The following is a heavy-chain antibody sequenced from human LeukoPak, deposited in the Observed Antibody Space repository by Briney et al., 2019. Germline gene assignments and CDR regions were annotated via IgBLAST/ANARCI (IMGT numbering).Heavy chain of an antibody. V-gene: IGHV3-23*01. CDR1: GFTFSSYA. Sequence: GGSLRLSCAASGFTFSSYAMSWVRQAPGKGLEWVSAISGSGGSTYYADSVKGRFTISRDNSKNTLYLQMNSLRAEDTAVYYCARVGYSSSWFDPWGQGTLVTVSS. CDR3: ARVGYSSSWFDP. D-gene: IGHD6-13*01. CDR2: ISGSGGST. J-gene: IGHJ5*02.